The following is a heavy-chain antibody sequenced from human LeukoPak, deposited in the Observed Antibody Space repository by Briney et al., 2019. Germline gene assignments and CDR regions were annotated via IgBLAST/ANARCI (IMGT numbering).Heavy chain of an antibody. CDR1: GFSISSYY. CDR2: INCSGST. D-gene: IGHD3-22*01. Sequence: SESLSLTCTVSGFSISSYYLSWIRQPPGKRLEWIGCINCSGSTKNNPSLKSRVTMSVDTTKKKFSLKLSTVSVADTAVYYCARGYYYDNSGYSYDFDQWGRGTLVTVSS. V-gene: IGHV4-4*08. CDR3: ARGYYYDNSGYSYDFDQ. J-gene: IGHJ4*02.